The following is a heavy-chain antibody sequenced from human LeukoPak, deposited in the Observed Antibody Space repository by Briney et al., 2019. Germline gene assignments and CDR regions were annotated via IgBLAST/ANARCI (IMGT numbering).Heavy chain of an antibody. D-gene: IGHD1-26*01. CDR2: IGAST. Sequence: GGSLRLSCAASGFTFSIYPMNWVRQAPGKGLEWVSAIGASTYYVDSVKGRFTISRGNSKNTLYLQMNSLRAEDTAVYYCAGSPLYNGTYYLDYYYYMDVWGKGTPVTVSS. J-gene: IGHJ6*03. V-gene: IGHV3-23*01. CDR1: GFTFSIYP. CDR3: AGSPLYNGTYYLDYYYYMDV.